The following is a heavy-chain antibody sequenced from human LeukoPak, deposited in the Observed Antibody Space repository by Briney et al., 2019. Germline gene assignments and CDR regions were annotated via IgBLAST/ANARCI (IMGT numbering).Heavy chain of an antibody. CDR1: GGSIRSSYYY. CDR2: IYDSGST. CDR3: ARQTTPLWSGYS. D-gene: IGHD3-3*01. V-gene: IGHV4-39*01. J-gene: IGHJ4*02. Sequence: SETLSLTCTVSGGSIRSSYYYWGWIRQPPGKGLEWIGSIYDSGSTYYNPSLKSRVTISVDTSKNQFSLKLNSVTAADTAVYYCARQTTPLWSGYSWGQGTLVTVSS.